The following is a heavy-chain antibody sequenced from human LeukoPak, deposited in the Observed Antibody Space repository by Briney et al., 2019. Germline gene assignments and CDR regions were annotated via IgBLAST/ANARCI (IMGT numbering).Heavy chain of an antibody. V-gene: IGHV1-18*01. Sequence: ASVKVSCKASGYTFTSYGISWVRQAPGQGLEWMGWISAYNGNTNYAQKLQGRVTMTTDTYTSTAYMELRSLRSDDTAVYYCARDSYSSGWYDAFDIWGQGTMVTVSS. D-gene: IGHD6-19*01. CDR3: ARDSYSSGWYDAFDI. CDR2: ISAYNGNT. J-gene: IGHJ3*02. CDR1: GYTFTSYG.